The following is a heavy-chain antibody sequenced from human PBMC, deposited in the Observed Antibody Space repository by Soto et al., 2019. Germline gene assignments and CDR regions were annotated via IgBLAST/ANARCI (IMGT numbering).Heavy chain of an antibody. Sequence: QVQLMQSGAEVKKPESSVKVSCKASGGTFSSYAISWVRQAPGQGLEWMGGIIPIFGTANYAQKFQSRVTITADKSTSTAYMELSRMRSEDTAVYYCAVYDSSGYYYVDWYFDLSGRGSLVTVSS. J-gene: IGHJ2*01. V-gene: IGHV1-69*06. CDR3: AVYDSSGYYYVDWYFDL. CDR1: GGTFSSYA. D-gene: IGHD3-22*01. CDR2: IIPIFGTA.